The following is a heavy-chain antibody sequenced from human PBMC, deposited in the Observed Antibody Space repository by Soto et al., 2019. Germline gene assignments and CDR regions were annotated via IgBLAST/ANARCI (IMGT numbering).Heavy chain of an antibody. CDR1: GYTFTSYG. V-gene: IGHV1-18*01. D-gene: IGHD2-15*01. J-gene: IGHJ6*02. Sequence: QVQLVQSGAEVKKPGASVKVSCKASGYTFTSYGISWVRQAPGQGLEWMGWISAYNGNTNYAQKLQGRVTMTTDTSTSTAYIGLRSQRYDDNGVYYYARDRTKKRKCSGGSCDVATDSYYGMDVWGQGTTVTVYS. CDR2: ISAYNGNT. CDR3: ARDRTKKRKCSGGSCDVATDSYYGMDV.